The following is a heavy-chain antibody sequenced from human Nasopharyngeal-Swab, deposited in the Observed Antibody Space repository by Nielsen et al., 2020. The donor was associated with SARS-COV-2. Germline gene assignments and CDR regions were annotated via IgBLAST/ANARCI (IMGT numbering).Heavy chain of an antibody. D-gene: IGHD5-24*01. Sequence: GEFLKISCTGFGYSFANYWIGWVRQMPGKGLEWMGSIYPGNSDTRYSPAFHGRVIISADKSINTAYLQWTSLRASDTAVYFCARRAARDGYNYEVDPWGQGTLVTVSS. J-gene: IGHJ5*02. V-gene: IGHV5-51*01. CDR2: IYPGNSDT. CDR1: GYSFANYW. CDR3: ARRAARDGYNYEVDP.